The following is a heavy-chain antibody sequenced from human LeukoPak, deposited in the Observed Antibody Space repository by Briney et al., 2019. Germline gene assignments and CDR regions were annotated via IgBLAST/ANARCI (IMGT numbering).Heavy chain of an antibody. CDR3: AKSHRGHCSTTTCDDEGDY. D-gene: IGHD2-2*01. J-gene: IGHJ4*02. Sequence: GGSLRLSCAASGFTFNTYTMNWVRQAPGKGLEWVSSISSGGDNTYYADSVRGRFTISRDNSKNTLYLQLNSLRAEDTAVYYCAKSHRGHCSTTTCDDEGDYWGQGTLVTVSS. CDR2: ISSGGDNT. V-gene: IGHV3-23*01. CDR1: GFTFNTYT.